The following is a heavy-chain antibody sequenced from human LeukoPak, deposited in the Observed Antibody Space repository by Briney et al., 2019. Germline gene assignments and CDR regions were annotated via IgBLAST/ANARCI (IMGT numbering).Heavy chain of an antibody. Sequence: SETLSLTCAVYGGSFSGYYWSWIRQPPGKGLGWNGEINHSGSTNYNPSLKSRVTISVDTSKNQFSLKLSSVTAADTAVIYCAXXXXXXXXQSSGVLDYWGQGTLVTVSS. CDR1: GGSFSGYY. D-gene: IGHD3-10*01. CDR2: INHSGST. J-gene: IGHJ4*02. V-gene: IGHV4-34*01. CDR3: AXXXXXXXXQSSGVLDY.